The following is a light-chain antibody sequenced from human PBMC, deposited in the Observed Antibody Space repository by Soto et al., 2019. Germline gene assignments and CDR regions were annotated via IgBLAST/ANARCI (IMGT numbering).Light chain of an antibody. Sequence: QSVLTQPPSVSGAPGQRVTISGTGSSSNIGAAYAVHWYQQLPGTAPKLLIYGNSNRPSGVPDRFSGSKSGTSASLAITGLQAEDEADYYCQSYDSSLSGSVFGGGTKVTVL. CDR3: QSYDSSLSGSV. CDR1: SSNIGAAYA. V-gene: IGLV1-40*01. CDR2: GNS. J-gene: IGLJ3*02.